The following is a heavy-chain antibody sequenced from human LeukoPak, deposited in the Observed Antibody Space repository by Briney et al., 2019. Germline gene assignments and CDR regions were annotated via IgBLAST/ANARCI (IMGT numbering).Heavy chain of an antibody. Sequence: GGSLRLSCAASGITFSSYAMHWVRQAPGKGLEWVAVISYDGSNKYYADSVKGRFTISRDNSKNTLYLRMNSLRAEDTAVYYCARDAYYDFWSGYPRYFDYWGQGTLVTVSS. J-gene: IGHJ4*02. CDR2: ISYDGSNK. CDR1: GITFSSYA. V-gene: IGHV3-30*04. CDR3: ARDAYYDFWSGYPRYFDY. D-gene: IGHD3-3*01.